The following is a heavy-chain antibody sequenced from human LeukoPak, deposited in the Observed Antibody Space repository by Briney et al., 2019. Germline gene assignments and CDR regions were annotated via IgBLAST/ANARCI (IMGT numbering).Heavy chain of an antibody. V-gene: IGHV4-38-2*01. J-gene: IGHJ3*02. CDR3: ASRLLWGFFDI. CDR2: IYHSGST. D-gene: IGHD3-10*01. CDR1: GYSISSGYY. Sequence: SETLSLTCAVSGYSISSGYYWGWIRQPPGKGLEWIGSIYHSGSTYYNPSLKSRVTISVDTSKNQFSLKLSSVTAADTAVYCCASRLLWGFFDIWGQGTMVTVSS.